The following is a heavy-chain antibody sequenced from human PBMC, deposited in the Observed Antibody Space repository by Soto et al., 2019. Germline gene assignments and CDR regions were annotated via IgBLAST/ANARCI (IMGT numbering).Heavy chain of an antibody. J-gene: IGHJ2*01. CDR2: ISGTGGST. CDR1: GFTFSSFV. D-gene: IGHD3-10*01. CDR3: GKGSDFIYTFWFSAL. V-gene: IGHV3-23*01. Sequence: GGSLRLSCAASGFTFSSFVMSWVRQAPGKGLEWVSTISGTGGSTYYADSVKGRFTISRDNSKNTLYLQMISLRAEDTALYYYGKGSDFIYTFWFSALWGLGPWVPVSS.